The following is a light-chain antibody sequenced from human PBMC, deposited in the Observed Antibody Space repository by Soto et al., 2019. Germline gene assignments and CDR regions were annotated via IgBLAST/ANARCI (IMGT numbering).Light chain of an antibody. CDR1: QSVSST. CDR3: QHYNSWPRT. CDR2: GAS. J-gene: IGKJ1*01. V-gene: IGKV3-15*01. Sequence: EIVMTQSPATLSVSPGERATLSCRASQSVSSTLAWYQQKPVQAPRLLIYGASTRATGIPARFSASGSWAEFTRTTSSLQSSDFAVYYDQHYNSWPRTFGQGTKVLVK.